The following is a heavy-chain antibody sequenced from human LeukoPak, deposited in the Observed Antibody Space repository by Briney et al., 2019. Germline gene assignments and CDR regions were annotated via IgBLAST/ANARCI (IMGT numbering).Heavy chain of an antibody. CDR3: AAETFKYSSSSDYYYYMDV. D-gene: IGHD6-6*01. CDR2: IVVGSGNT. J-gene: IGHJ6*03. V-gene: IGHV1-58*02. CDR1: GFTFTSSA. Sequence: SVKVSCKASGFTFTSSAMQWVRQARGQRLEWIGWIVVGSGNTNYAQKFQERVTITRDMSTSTAYMELSSLRSEDTAVYYCAAETFKYSSSSDYYYYMDVWGKGTTVTVSS.